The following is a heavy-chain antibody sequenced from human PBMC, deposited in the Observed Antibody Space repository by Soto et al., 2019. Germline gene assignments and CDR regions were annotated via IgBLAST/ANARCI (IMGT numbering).Heavy chain of an antibody. CDR1: GFTFSSYA. V-gene: IGHV3-23*01. CDR3: AKDFGHYDILTGYPTFGY. CDR2: VSRSSGNT. D-gene: IGHD3-9*01. J-gene: IGHJ4*02. Sequence: PGGSLRLSCAASGFTFSSYAMSWVRQAPGEGLEWVSAVSRSSGNTYYADSVKGRFTISRDNSKNTLYLQMNSLRAEDTAVYYCAKDFGHYDILTGYPTFGYWGQGTLVTVSS.